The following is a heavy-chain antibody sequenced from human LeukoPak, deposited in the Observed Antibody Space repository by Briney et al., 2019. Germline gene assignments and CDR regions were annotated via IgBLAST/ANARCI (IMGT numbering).Heavy chain of an antibody. J-gene: IGHJ4*02. CDR2: ISGSGGST. CDR3: AKDRRYYDSSGNY. D-gene: IGHD3-22*01. V-gene: IGHV3-23*01. Sequence: GGSLRLSCAASGFTFSSYAMSWVRQAPGKGLEWVSAISGSGGSTYYADSVKGRFTISRDNSKNTLYLQMNSLRVEDTAVYYCAKDRRYYDSSGNYWGQGTLVTVSS. CDR1: GFTFSSYA.